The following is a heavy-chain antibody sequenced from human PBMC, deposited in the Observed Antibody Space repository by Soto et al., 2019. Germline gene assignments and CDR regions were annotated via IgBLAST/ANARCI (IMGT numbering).Heavy chain of an antibody. J-gene: IGHJ5*02. V-gene: IGHV4-31*03. CDR3: ARVDYDFWSGYYYDWFDP. CDR2: IYYSGRT. CDR1: GVSISSGGYY. Sequence: SETLSLTCTVSGVSISSGGYYWSWIRQHPGKGLEWIGNIYYSGRTYYNPSLKSRVIMSVDTSKNHFSLNLSSVTAADTAMYYCARVDYDFWSGYYYDWFDPWGQGTLVTVSS. D-gene: IGHD3-3*01.